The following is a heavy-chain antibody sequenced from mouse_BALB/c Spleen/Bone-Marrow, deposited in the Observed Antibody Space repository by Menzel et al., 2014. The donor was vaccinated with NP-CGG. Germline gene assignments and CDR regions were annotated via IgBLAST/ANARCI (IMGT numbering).Heavy chain of an antibody. J-gene: IGHJ2*01. Sequence: EVQLQESGPELVKPGASMKISCKAPGYSFTGYTMNWVKQSHGKNLEWIGLINPYNGGTSYNQEFKGKATLTVDKSSSTAYMELLSLTSEDSAIYYCARLDYYGGSSYFDYWGQGTTLTVSS. V-gene: IGHV1-18*01. CDR2: INPYNGGT. D-gene: IGHD1-1*01. CDR3: ARLDYYGGSSYFDY. CDR1: GYSFTGYT.